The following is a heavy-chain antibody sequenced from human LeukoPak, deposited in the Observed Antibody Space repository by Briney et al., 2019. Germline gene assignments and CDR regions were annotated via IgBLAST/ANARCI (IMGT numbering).Heavy chain of an antibody. D-gene: IGHD6-19*01. V-gene: IGHV3-7*01. CDR3: AREPHIAVVTHFDY. Sequence: PGGSLRLSCAASGFTFSSHWMSWVRQAPGKGLEWVANIKQDGSEKYYVDSVKGRFTISRDNAKNSLFLQMNSLRAEDTALYYCAREPHIAVVTHFDYWGQGTLVTASS. CDR2: IKQDGSEK. J-gene: IGHJ4*02. CDR1: GFTFSSHW.